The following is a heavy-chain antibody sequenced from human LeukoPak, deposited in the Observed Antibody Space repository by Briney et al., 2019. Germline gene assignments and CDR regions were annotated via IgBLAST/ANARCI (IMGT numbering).Heavy chain of an antibody. D-gene: IGHD6-13*01. CDR1: GFTFSSYA. CDR2: ISSSSSYI. Sequence: GGSLRLSCAASGFTFSSYAMSWVRQAPGKGLEWVSSISSSSSYIYYADSVKGRFTISRDNAKNSLYLQMNSLRAEDTAVYYCAGDSSSCYWFDPWGQGTLVTVPS. V-gene: IGHV3-21*01. J-gene: IGHJ5*02. CDR3: AGDSSSCYWFDP.